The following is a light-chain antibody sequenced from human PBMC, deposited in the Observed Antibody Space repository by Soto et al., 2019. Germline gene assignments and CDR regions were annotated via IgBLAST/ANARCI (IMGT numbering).Light chain of an antibody. V-gene: IGKV1-39*01. CDR2: AAS. Sequence: DIQMTQSPSSLSASVGDRVTITCRASQSISSYLNWYQQKPGKAPKLLIYAASSLQSGVPSRFSGSGSGTEFTLPHQNLPTEDFATYYCQQSYSTPRTFGQGTKLEIK. J-gene: IGKJ2*01. CDR3: QQSYSTPRT. CDR1: QSISSY.